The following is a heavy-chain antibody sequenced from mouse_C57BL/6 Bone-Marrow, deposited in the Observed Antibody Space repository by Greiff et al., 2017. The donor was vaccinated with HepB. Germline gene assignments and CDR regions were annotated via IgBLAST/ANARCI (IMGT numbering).Heavy chain of an antibody. CDR3: ARCPLYYGSAMDY. CDR2: ISYSGST. J-gene: IGHJ4*01. V-gene: IGHV3-8*01. D-gene: IGHD1-1*01. CDR1: GYSITSDY. Sequence: EVKVVESGPGLAKPSQTLSLTCSVTGYSITSDYWNWIRKFPGNKLEYMGYISYSGSTYYNPSLKSRISITRDTSKNQYYLQLNSVTTEDTATYYCARCPLYYGSAMDYWGQGTSVTVSS.